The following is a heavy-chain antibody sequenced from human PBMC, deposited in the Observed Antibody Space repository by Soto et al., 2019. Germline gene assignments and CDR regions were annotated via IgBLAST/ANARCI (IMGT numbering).Heavy chain of an antibody. D-gene: IGHD3-9*01. CDR2: IKSKTDGGTT. Sequence: GGSLRLSCAASGFTFSNAWMNWVRQAPGKGLEWVGRIKSKTDGGTTDYAAPVKGRFTISRDDSKNTLYLQMNSLKTEDTAVYYCTTDPLNILTGYYEWASDYWGQGTLVTVSS. J-gene: IGHJ4*02. V-gene: IGHV3-15*07. CDR1: GFTFSNAW. CDR3: TTDPLNILTGYYEWASDY.